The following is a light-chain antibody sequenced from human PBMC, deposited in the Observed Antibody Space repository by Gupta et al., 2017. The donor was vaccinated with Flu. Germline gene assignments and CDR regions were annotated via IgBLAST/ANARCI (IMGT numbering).Light chain of an antibody. Sequence: SPGQTASITCSGDTLGDKYASWFQQKPAQSPGLCSYQDTKRPSGIPERFYGATSGTTASPTISGTQAMEDAYYYCPEWDSSIWVFGGGTKLTVL. CDR3: PEWDSSIWV. J-gene: IGLJ3*02. CDR2: QDT. CDR1: TLGDKY. V-gene: IGLV3-1*01.